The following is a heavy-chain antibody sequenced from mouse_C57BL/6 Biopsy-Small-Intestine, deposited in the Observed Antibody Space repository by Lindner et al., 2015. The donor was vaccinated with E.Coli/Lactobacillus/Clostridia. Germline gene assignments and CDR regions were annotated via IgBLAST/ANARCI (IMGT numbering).Heavy chain of an antibody. CDR3: AREGIYADY. CDR1: GYTFTDYY. Sequence: VQLQESGPVLVKPGASVKMSCKASGYTFTDYYMNWVKQSHGKSLEWIGVINPYNGGTSYNQKFKGKATLTVDKSSSTAYMELNSLTPEDSAVYYCAREGIYADYWGQGTTLTVSS. J-gene: IGHJ2*01. CDR2: INPYNGGT. D-gene: IGHD2-3*01. V-gene: IGHV1-19*01.